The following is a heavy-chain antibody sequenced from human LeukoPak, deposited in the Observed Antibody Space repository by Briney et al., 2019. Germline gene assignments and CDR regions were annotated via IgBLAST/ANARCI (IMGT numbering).Heavy chain of an antibody. V-gene: IGHV1-8*01. Sequence: ASVKVSCKASGYTFTSYDINWVRQATGQGLEWMGWMNPNSGNTGYAQKFQGRVTMTRNTSISTAYMELSSLRSEDTAVYYCAEDSSTATSDAFDIWGQGTMVTVSS. D-gene: IGHD2-2*01. CDR3: AEDSSTATSDAFDI. J-gene: IGHJ3*02. CDR1: GYTFTSYD. CDR2: MNPNSGNT.